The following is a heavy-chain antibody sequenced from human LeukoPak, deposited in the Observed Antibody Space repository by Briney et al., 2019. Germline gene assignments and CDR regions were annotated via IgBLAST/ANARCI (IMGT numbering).Heavy chain of an antibody. J-gene: IGHJ5*02. CDR1: GGTFNNSA. V-gene: IGHV1-69*05. CDR3: ARDVHGDYGSGRFDP. CDR2: IMPLFGTA. Sequence: ASVKVSCKTSGGTFNNSAISWVLQAPGQGLEWLGGIMPLFGTAGYAQKFQGRVTITKDESTRTVYLELTSLTSDDTAVYYCARDVHGDYGSGRFDPWGQGTLVSVSS. D-gene: IGHD4-17*01.